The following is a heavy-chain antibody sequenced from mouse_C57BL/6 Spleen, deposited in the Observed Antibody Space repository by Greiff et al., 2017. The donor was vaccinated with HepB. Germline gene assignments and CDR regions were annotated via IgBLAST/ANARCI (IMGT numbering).Heavy chain of an antibody. CDR1: GYAFSSSW. CDR3: ARYEYYGSSFYFDY. J-gene: IGHJ2*01. Sequence: VKLMESGPELVKPGASVKISCKASGYAFSSSWMNWVKQRPGKGLEWIGRIYPGDGDTNYNGKFKGKATLTADKSSSTAYMQLSSLTSEDSAVYFCARYEYYGSSFYFDYWGQGTTLTVSS. V-gene: IGHV1-82*01. D-gene: IGHD1-1*01. CDR2: IYPGDGDT.